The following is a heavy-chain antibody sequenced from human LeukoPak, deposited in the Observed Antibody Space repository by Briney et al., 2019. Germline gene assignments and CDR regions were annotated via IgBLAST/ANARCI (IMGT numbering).Heavy chain of an antibody. D-gene: IGHD2-2*01. Sequence: PSETLSLTCAVYVGSFSGYYWSWIRQPPWKGLEWIGEINHSGSTNYNPSLKSRVTISVDTSKNQFSLKLSSVTAADTAVYYCARRDCSSTSCPFDYWGQGTLVTVSS. V-gene: IGHV4-34*01. CDR2: INHSGST. CDR1: VGSFSGYY. CDR3: ARRDCSSTSCPFDY. J-gene: IGHJ4*02.